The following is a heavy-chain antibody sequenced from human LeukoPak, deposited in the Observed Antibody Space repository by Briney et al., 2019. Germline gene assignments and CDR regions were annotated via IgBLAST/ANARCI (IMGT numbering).Heavy chain of an antibody. J-gene: IGHJ4*02. Sequence: PSETLSLTCAVYGGSFSGYYWSWIRQPPGKGLEWIGYIYHSGSTYYNPSLKSRVTISVDRSKNQFSLKLSSVTAADTAVYYCAGRSSGWYDYWGQGTLVTVSS. CDR3: AGRSSGWYDY. CDR2: IYHSGST. CDR1: GGSFSGYY. V-gene: IGHV4-34*01. D-gene: IGHD6-19*01.